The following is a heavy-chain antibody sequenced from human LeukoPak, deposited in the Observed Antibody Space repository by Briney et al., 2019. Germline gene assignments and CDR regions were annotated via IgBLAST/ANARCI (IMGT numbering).Heavy chain of an antibody. CDR3: ARDRGMSGYEHFDY. D-gene: IGHD5-12*01. CDR2: IYYSGST. V-gene: IGHV4-59*01. Sequence: SETLSLACTVSGGSISSYYWSWIRQPPGKGLEWIGYIYYSGSTNYNPSLNSRVTISVDTSKNQFSLKLTSVTAADTAVYYCARDRGMSGYEHFDYWGQGTLVTVSS. J-gene: IGHJ4*02. CDR1: GGSISSYY.